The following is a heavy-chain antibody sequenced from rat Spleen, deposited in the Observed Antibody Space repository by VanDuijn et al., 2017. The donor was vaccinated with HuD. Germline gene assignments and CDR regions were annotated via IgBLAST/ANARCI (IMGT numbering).Heavy chain of an antibody. D-gene: IGHD1-2*01. CDR1: GFSLTSYN. V-gene: IGHV2-13*01. CDR2: IWGNGNT. J-gene: IGHJ3*01. Sequence: QVQLKESGPGLVQPSQTLSLTCTVAGFSLTSYNVDWVRQPPGKGLEWMGVIWGNGNTNYNSALKSRLSISRDTSKSQVFLSMSSLQTEDTATYYCARAGSAAISLGNWFAYWGQGTLVTVSS. CDR3: ARAGSAAISLGNWFAY.